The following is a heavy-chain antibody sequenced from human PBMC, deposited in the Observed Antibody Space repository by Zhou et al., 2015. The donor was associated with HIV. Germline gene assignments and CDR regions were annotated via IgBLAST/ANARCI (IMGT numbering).Heavy chain of an antibody. CDR1: GFDFRTYD. Sequence: EEHLAESGGGLVRPGYSLRLSCVASGFDFRTYDMHWVRQAPGGDLEWVSSISDNGGTTYYADSVKGRFAVSRDNSRNTLYVQMNSLRVEDTAVYYCAKDLSKTSYYYGMDVWGQGP. CDR3: AKDLSKTSYYYGMDV. D-gene: IGHD2/OR15-2a*01. J-gene: IGHJ6*02. CDR2: ISDNGGTT. V-gene: IGHV3-23*04.